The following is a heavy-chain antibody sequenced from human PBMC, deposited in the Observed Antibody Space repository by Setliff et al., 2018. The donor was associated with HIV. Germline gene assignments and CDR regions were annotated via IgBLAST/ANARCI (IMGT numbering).Heavy chain of an antibody. D-gene: IGHD2-2*01. V-gene: IGHV4-39*07. Sequence: SSETLSLTCSVSGGSISSSSYYWGWIRQPPGKGLEWIGSIYYGGGTFYNPSLKSRVTISVDTSKNQFSLKLSSVTAADTAVYYCARDRYCSSTSCYDNWFDPWGQGTLVTVSS. J-gene: IGHJ5*02. CDR2: IYYGGGT. CDR1: GGSISSSSYY. CDR3: ARDRYCSSTSCYDNWFDP.